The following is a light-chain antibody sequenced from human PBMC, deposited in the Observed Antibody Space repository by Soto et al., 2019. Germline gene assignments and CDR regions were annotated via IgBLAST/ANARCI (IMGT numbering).Light chain of an antibody. J-gene: IGLJ1*01. CDR3: CSYAGSYTDYV. Sequence: QSALTQPRSVSGSPGQSVTISCTGTSSDVGGYNYVSWYQQHPGKAPKLMIYDVSKRPSGVPDRFSGSKSGNTAFLTISGLQAEDEADYYCCSYAGSYTDYVFGTGTKVTVL. CDR2: DVS. V-gene: IGLV2-11*01. CDR1: SSDVGGYNY.